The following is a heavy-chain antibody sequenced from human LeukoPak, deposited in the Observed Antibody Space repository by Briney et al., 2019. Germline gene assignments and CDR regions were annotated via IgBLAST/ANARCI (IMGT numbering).Heavy chain of an antibody. CDR3: ARGVKQLVP. Sequence: SQTLSPTCAISGDSVSSNSAAWHWLRQSPSRGLEWLGRTYYRSKWYNDYAVSVKSRITINPDTYKNQFSLQLNSVTPEDRAVYYWARGVKQLVPWGQGTLVTVSS. V-gene: IGHV6-1*01. CDR1: GDSVSSNSAA. D-gene: IGHD6-13*01. J-gene: IGHJ4*02. CDR2: TYYRSKWYN.